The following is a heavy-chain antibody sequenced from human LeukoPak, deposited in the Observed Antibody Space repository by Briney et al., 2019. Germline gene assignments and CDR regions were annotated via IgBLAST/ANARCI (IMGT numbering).Heavy chain of an antibody. CDR1: GGSISSGGYY. J-gene: IGHJ4*02. Sequence: SQTLSLTCTVSGGSISSGGYYWSWIRQHPGKGLEWIGYIYYSGSTYYNPSLKSRVTISVDTSKNQFSPKLSSVTAADTAVYYCARGEDPVGRGNYFDYWGQGTLVTVSS. V-gene: IGHV4-31*03. D-gene: IGHD3-16*01. CDR2: IYYSGST. CDR3: ARGEDPVGRGNYFDY.